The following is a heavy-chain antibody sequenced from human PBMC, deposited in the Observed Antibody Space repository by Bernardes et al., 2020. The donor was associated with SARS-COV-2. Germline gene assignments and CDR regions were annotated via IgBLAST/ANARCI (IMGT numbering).Heavy chain of an antibody. V-gene: IGHV1-69*02. CDR1: GGALSSYT. J-gene: IGHJ5*02. Sequence: SVKVSCKASGGALSSYTISWVRQTPGQGLEWMGRIIPILGIANYAQKFQGRVTITADKSTSTAYMELSSLRSEDTAVYYCARGIRQQLVGSDWFDPWGQGTLVTVSS. CDR2: IIPILGIA. D-gene: IGHD6-13*01. CDR3: ARGIRQQLVGSDWFDP.